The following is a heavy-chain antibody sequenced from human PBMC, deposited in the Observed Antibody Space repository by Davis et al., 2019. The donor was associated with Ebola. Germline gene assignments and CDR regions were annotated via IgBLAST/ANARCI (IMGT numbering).Heavy chain of an antibody. CDR2: IYYSGST. Sequence: PSETLSLTCTVSGGSISSHYWSWIRQPPGKGLEWIGYIYYSGSTNYNPSLKSRVTISVDTSKNQFSLKLSSVTAADTAVYYCARSRIAARLDYWGQGTLVTVSS. D-gene: IGHD6-6*01. CDR1: GGSISSHY. V-gene: IGHV4-59*11. CDR3: ARSRIAARLDY. J-gene: IGHJ4*02.